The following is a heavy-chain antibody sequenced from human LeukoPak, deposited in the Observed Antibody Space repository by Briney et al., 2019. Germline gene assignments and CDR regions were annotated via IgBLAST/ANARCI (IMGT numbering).Heavy chain of an antibody. J-gene: IGHJ4*02. CDR2: IGSHGRTT. D-gene: IGHD3-22*01. CDR3: VRETYYSDTSTHFFFDY. V-gene: IGHV3-64D*09. CDR1: GFTFSDYP. Sequence: GGSLRLSCSASGFTFSDYPMHWVRQAPGKGLEFLSTIGSHGRTTYYADSVKGRFTVSRDNSNNRLSLQMGGLSAEDTAVYYCVRETYYSDTSTHFFFDYWGQGTLVTV.